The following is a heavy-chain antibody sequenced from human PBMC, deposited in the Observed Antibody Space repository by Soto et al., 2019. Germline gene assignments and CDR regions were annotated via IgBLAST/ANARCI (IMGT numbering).Heavy chain of an antibody. V-gene: IGHV4-4*02. CDR3: AGSKMVGTDPWWIDY. J-gene: IGHJ4*02. CDR2: IYHSGST. CDR1: GGSISSSNW. Sequence: QMQLQESGPGLVKPSGTLSLTCAVSGGSISSSNWWSWVRQPPGKGLEWIGEIYHSGSTNYNPSPKSRLTNSLGKANNQFSLNLTPVTAADTAVYYRAGSKMVGTDPWWIDYWGQGSLVTVSS. D-gene: IGHD2-15*01.